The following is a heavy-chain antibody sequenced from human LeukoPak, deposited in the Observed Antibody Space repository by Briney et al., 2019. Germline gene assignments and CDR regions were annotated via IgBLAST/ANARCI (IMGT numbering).Heavy chain of an antibody. D-gene: IGHD2-2*01. J-gene: IGHJ4*02. CDR1: GFTFSSYS. Sequence: GGSLRLSCATSGFTFSSYSMNWVRQTPGKGLEWVSSISSSSTYIYYADSVKGRFTISRDNAKNSLYLQLNSLRAEDTAVYYCARGGCTTTSCYLFDYWGQGTLVTVSS. CDR2: ISSSSTYI. CDR3: ARGGCTTTSCYLFDY. V-gene: IGHV3-21*01.